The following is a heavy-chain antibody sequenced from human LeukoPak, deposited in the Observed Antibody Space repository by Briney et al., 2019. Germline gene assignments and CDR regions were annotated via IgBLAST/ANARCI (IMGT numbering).Heavy chain of an antibody. CDR1: GFTVSSNY. CDR2: IYSVGSR. V-gene: IGHV3-53*05. Sequence: GGSLRLSCAASGFTVSSNYMSWVRQPPGKGLEWVSIIYSVGSRYYADSVRGRFTISRDDSKNTMFLQMNSLRVDDTAVYYCASGGLGARKFYSDPFHYWGQGILVTVSS. D-gene: IGHD2-15*01. J-gene: IGHJ4*02. CDR3: ASGGLGARKFYSDPFHY.